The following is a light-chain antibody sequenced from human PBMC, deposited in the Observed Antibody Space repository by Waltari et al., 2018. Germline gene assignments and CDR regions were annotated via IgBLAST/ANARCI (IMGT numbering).Light chain of an antibody. CDR1: NIGYYS. V-gene: IGLV3-21*01. J-gene: IGLJ2*01. CDR3: QGWDSRSDHVV. Sequence: SYVLTQPPSVSVAPGKTATITCGGTNIGYYSVHWYQQRPGQAPVLVVHDDRDRLSGRPQRSSRCTAGKSAALTITTGEAGDEAGYDCQGWDSRSDHVVFGGGTKLTVL. CDR2: DDR.